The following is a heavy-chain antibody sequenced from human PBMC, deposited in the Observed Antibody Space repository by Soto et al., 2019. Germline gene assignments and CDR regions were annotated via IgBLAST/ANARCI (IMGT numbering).Heavy chain of an antibody. Sequence: QVQLVQSGAEVKTPGSSLKVSCKVSGSRFSNYVISWVRQAPGHGLEWLGRIIPIFNSTKYAQSFQGRVTITADKSTSTASLEVISLRSDDTAVYYCAREGRGKKAGYNGLVSLGYWGQGTLVTVSS. CDR3: AREGRGKKAGYNGLVSLGY. V-gene: IGHV1-69*06. CDR2: IIPIFNST. CDR1: GSRFSNYV. D-gene: IGHD2-2*02. J-gene: IGHJ4*02.